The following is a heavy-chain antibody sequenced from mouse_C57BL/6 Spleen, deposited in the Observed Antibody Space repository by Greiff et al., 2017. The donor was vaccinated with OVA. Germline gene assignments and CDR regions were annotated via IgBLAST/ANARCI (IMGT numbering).Heavy chain of an antibody. Sequence: VQLKESGAELVKPGASVKLSCTASGFNIKDYYMHWVKQRTEQGLEWIGRIDPEDGETKYAPTFQGKATITADTSSNTAYLQLSSLTSEDTAVYYCARSSPYAMDYWGQGTSVTVSS. CDR2: IDPEDGET. J-gene: IGHJ4*01. CDR3: ARSSPYAMDY. V-gene: IGHV14-2*01. CDR1: GFNIKDYY. D-gene: IGHD1-1*01.